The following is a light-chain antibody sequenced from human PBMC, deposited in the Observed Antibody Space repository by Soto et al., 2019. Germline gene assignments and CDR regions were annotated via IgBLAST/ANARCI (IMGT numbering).Light chain of an antibody. Sequence: EVVLTQSPGTLSLSPGERATLSCSASQSVRSSYLAWYQQKPGQTPRLLIYGASSRATGIPDRFSGSGSGTDFTLTISRLEPEDLAVYFCQQYGSSPPKFTFGGGTKVEIK. V-gene: IGKV3-20*01. CDR2: GAS. CDR1: QSVRSSY. J-gene: IGKJ4*01. CDR3: QQYGSSPPKFT.